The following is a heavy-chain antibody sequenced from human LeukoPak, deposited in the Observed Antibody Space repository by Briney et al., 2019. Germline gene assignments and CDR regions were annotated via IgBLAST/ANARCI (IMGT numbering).Heavy chain of an antibody. J-gene: IGHJ4*02. CDR2: ISGSGGST. V-gene: IGHV3-23*01. CDR1: GFTFSSHA. Sequence: SGGSLRLSCAASGFTFSSHAMTWVRQAPGKGLEWVSVISGSGGSTYYADSVKGRFTISRDNAKNSLYLQMNSLRAEDTAVYYCARRNYYGSGSYYIFDYWGQGTLVTVSS. D-gene: IGHD3-10*01. CDR3: ARRNYYGSGSYYIFDY.